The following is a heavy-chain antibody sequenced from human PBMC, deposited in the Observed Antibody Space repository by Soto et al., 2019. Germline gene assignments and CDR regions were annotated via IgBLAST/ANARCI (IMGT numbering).Heavy chain of an antibody. CDR3: ARANFDWLLSKPYYYYYYGMDV. CDR1: GGTFSSYA. CDR2: IIPIFGTA. J-gene: IGHJ6*02. V-gene: IGHV1-69*13. D-gene: IGHD3-9*01. Sequence: PVKVSCKASGGTFSSYAISWVRQAPGQGLEWMGGIIPIFGTANYAQKFQGRVTITADESTSTAYMELSSLRSEDTAVYYCARANFDWLLSKPYYYYYYGMDVWGQGTTVTVSS.